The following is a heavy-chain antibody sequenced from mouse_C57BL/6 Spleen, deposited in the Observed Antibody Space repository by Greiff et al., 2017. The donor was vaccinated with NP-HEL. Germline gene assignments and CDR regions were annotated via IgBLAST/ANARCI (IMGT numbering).Heavy chain of an antibody. D-gene: IGHD1-3*01. J-gene: IGHJ3*01. Sequence: QVQLQQSGPELVKPGASVKISCKASGYAFSSSWMNWVKQRPGKGLEWIGRIYPGDGDTNYNGKFKGKATLTADKSSSTAYMQLSSLTSEDAAVYFCARSSSGFADWGQGTLVTVSA. CDR3: ARSSSGFAD. V-gene: IGHV1-82*01. CDR2: IYPGDGDT. CDR1: GYAFSSSW.